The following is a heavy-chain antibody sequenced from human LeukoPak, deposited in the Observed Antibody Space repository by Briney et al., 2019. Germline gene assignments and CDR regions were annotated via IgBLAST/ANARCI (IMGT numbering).Heavy chain of an antibody. J-gene: IGHJ6*02. Sequence: GRSLRLSCAASGFNFGTHAMHWVRQAPGKGLEWVAVIWYDGSNEYYADSVKGRFTISRDNSKNTLFLEMNSLRGEDTAVYYCARNVDDGMDVWGQGTTVTVSS. CDR1: GFNFGTHA. CDR2: IWYDGSNE. CDR3: ARNVDDGMDV. V-gene: IGHV3-33*01. D-gene: IGHD3/OR15-3a*01.